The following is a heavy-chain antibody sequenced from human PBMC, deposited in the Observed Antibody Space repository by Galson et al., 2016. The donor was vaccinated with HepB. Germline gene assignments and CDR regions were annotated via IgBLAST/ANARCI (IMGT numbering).Heavy chain of an antibody. CDR1: GASISSDY. V-gene: IGHV4-59*08. J-gene: IGHJ5*02. D-gene: IGHD3-10*01. CDR2: IHDSGST. Sequence: SETLSLTCTVSGASISSDYWSWIRQSPEKGLEWIGYIHDSGSTKHNPSLRGRVTISVDTSNNQLSLELRSVTAADTAAYYCARHYFGSGSYRFDPWGQGTVVTVSS. CDR3: ARHYFGSGSYRFDP.